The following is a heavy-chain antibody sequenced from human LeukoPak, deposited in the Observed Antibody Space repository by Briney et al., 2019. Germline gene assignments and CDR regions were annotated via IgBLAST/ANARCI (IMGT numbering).Heavy chain of an antibody. CDR3: AREGASEDYSDYEGYFDY. D-gene: IGHD4-11*01. J-gene: IGHJ4*02. CDR2: IKQDGSEK. V-gene: IGHV3-7*01. Sequence: PGGSPRLSCAASGFTFSSYWMSWVRQAPGKGREWVANIKQDGSEKYYVDSVKGRFTISRDNAKNSLHLQMNSLRAEDTAVYYCAREGASEDYSDYEGYFDYWGQGTLVTVSS. CDR1: GFTFSSYW.